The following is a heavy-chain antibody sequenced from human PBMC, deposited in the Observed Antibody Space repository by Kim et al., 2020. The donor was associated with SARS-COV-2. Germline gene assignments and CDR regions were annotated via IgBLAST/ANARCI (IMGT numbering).Heavy chain of an antibody. Sequence: ASYSQKFQGRVTITSDKSTSPAYMELRSLRAEDTAVYYCARDTAMAPDYWGRGTLVTVSS. V-gene: IGHV1-69*04. CDR2: A. D-gene: IGHD5-18*01. CDR3: ARDTAMAPDY. J-gene: IGHJ4*02.